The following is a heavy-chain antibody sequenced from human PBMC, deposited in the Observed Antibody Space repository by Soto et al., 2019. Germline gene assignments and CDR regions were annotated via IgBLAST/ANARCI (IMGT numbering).Heavy chain of an antibody. V-gene: IGHV4-59*01. D-gene: IGHD6-13*01. Sequence: PSETLSLTCTVSGGSISSYYWSWIRQPPGKGLEWIGYIYYSGSTNYNPSLKSRVTISVDTSKNQFSLKLSSVTAADTAVYYCARDGYSSSWSEGVYFDYWGQGTLVTVSS. J-gene: IGHJ4*02. CDR2: IYYSGST. CDR1: GGSISSYY. CDR3: ARDGYSSSWSEGVYFDY.